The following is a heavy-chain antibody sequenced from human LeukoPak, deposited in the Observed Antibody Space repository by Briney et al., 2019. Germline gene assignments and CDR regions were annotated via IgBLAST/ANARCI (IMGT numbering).Heavy chain of an antibody. J-gene: IGHJ4*02. CDR2: IWYDGGNK. Sequence: GGSLRLSCAASGFTFSSYGMHWVRQAPGKGLEWVAVIWYDGGNKYYADSVKGRFTISRDNFKNTLYLQMNSLRAEDTAVYYCARGGGSSGWYYNFDYWGQGTLVTVSS. CDR1: GFTFSSYG. CDR3: ARGGGSSGWYYNFDY. D-gene: IGHD6-19*01. V-gene: IGHV3-33*01.